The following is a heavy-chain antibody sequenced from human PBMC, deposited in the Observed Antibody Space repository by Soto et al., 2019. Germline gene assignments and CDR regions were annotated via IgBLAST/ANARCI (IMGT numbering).Heavy chain of an antibody. CDR3: ARVGCSSTSCYHYYYYGMDV. Sequence: EASVKVSCKASGGTFSSYAISWVRQAPGQGLEWMGGIIPIFGTANYAQKFQGRVTITADKSTSTAYMELSSLRSEDTAVYYCARVGCSSTSCYHYYYYGMDVWGQGTTVTVSS. V-gene: IGHV1-69*06. J-gene: IGHJ6*02. D-gene: IGHD2-2*01. CDR2: IIPIFGTA. CDR1: GGTFSSYA.